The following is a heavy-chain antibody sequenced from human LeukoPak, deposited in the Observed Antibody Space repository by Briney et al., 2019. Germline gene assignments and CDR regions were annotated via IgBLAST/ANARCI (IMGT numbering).Heavy chain of an antibody. CDR1: GDSVSSNNAA. Sequence: SQTLPLTCAISGDSVSSNNAAWNWIRQSPSKSLKWLGRTYYRSHWVYDYAGSVKGRITVNPDTSKNQFSLQLKSVIPEDTAVYYCARESVAERFDCWSQGSLVTVSS. CDR2: TYYRSHWVY. J-gene: IGHJ4*02. V-gene: IGHV6-1*01. D-gene: IGHD1-1*01. CDR3: ARESVAERFDC.